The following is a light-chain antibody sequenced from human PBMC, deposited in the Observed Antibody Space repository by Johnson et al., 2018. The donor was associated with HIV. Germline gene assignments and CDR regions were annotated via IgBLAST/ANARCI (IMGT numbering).Light chain of an antibody. CDR3: GTWDSSLSAGV. V-gene: IGLV1-51*02. Sequence: QSVLTQPPSVSAAPGQKVTISCSGSSSNIGNNYVSWYQQLPGTAPKLLIYESNKRPSGIPDRFSGSKSGTSATLGITGLQTGDEADYYCGTWDSSLSAGVFGTGNKVTVL. CDR2: ESN. CDR1: SSNIGNNY. J-gene: IGLJ1*01.